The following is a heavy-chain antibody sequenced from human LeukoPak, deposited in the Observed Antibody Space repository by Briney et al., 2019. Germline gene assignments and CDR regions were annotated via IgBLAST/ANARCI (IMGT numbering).Heavy chain of an antibody. CDR1: GYTFTSYA. V-gene: IGHV7-4-1*02. CDR3: ARDLFLGGSYYFDY. D-gene: IGHD1-26*01. J-gene: IGHJ4*02. Sequence: GASVKVSCKASGYTFTSYAMNWVRQAPGQGLEWMGWINTNTGNPTYAQGFTGRFVFSLDTSVSTAYLQISSLKAEDTAVYCCARDLFLGGSYYFDYWGQGTLVTVSS. CDR2: INTNTGNP.